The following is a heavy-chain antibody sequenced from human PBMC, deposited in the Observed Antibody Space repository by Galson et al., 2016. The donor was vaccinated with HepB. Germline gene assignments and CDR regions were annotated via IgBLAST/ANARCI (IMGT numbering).Heavy chain of an antibody. Sequence: ETLSLTCTVSGGSIRSYYWSWIRQPPGKGLEWIGYIYYSGSTNYNPSLKSRVTISVDTSKNHFSLRLSSVTAADTAVYYCARAPHSYDFWSGYYGAYGMDVWGQGTTVTVSS. CDR2: IYYSGST. V-gene: IGHV4-59*01. D-gene: IGHD3-3*01. CDR3: ARAPHSYDFWSGYYGAYGMDV. J-gene: IGHJ6*02. CDR1: GGSIRSYY.